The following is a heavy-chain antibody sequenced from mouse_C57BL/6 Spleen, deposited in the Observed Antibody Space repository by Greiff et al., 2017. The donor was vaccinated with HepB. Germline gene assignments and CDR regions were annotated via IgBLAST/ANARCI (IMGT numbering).Heavy chain of an antibody. V-gene: IGHV1-64*01. CDR2: IHPNSGST. CDR3: ARGATVVARAYYYAMDY. J-gene: IGHJ4*01. D-gene: IGHD1-1*01. CDR1: GYTFTSYW. Sequence: QVQLQQPGAELVKPGASVKLSCKASGYTFTSYWMHWVKQRPGQGLEWIGMIHPNSGSTNYNEKFKSKATLTVDKSSSTAYMQLSSLTSEDSAVYYCARGATVVARAYYYAMDYWGQGTSVTVSS.